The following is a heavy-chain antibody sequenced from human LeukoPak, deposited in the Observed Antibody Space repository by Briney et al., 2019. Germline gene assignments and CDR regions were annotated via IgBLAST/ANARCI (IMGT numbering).Heavy chain of an antibody. CDR3: ARDPHSSGWYFKSHGWFDP. CDR2: INSDGSST. Sequence: GRSLRLSCAASGFTFSTQSMNWVRQAPGKGLVWVSRINSDGSSTSYADSAKGRFTISRDNAKNTLYLQMNSLRAEDTAVYYCARDPHSSGWYFKSHGWFDPWGQGTLVTVS. CDR1: GFTFSTQS. J-gene: IGHJ5*02. D-gene: IGHD6-19*01. V-gene: IGHV3-74*01.